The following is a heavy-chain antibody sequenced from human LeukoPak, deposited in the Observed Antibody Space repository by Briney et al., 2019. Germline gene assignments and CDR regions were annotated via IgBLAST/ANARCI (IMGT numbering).Heavy chain of an antibody. D-gene: IGHD3-10*01. CDR2: IYHSGST. Sequence: PSETLSLTCTVSGYSISSGYYWGWIRQPPGKGLEWIGSIYHSGSTYYNPSLKSRVTISVDTSKNQFSLKLSSVTAADTAVYYCARDREVWFGELLAFDIWGQGTMVTVSS. CDR3: ARDREVWFGELLAFDI. J-gene: IGHJ3*02. V-gene: IGHV4-38-2*02. CDR1: GYSISSGYY.